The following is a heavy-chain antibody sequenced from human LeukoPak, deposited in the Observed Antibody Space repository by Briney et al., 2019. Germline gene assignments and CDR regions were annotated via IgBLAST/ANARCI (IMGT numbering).Heavy chain of an antibody. J-gene: IGHJ4*02. CDR2: IDWDDDK. D-gene: IGHD3-16*02. CDR3: AREGGIMITFGGVIEPYYFDY. V-gene: IGHV2-70*04. Sequence: GPALVKPTQTLRLTCTFSGFSLSTSGMRVSWIRQPPGKALEWLARIDWDDDKFYSTSLKTRLTISKDTSKNQVVLKMTNMDPVDTATYYCAREGGIMITFGGVIEPYYFDYWGQGTLVTVSS. CDR1: GFSLSTSGMR.